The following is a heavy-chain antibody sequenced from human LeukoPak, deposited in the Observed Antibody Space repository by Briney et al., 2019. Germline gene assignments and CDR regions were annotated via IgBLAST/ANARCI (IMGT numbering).Heavy chain of an antibody. D-gene: IGHD3-3*01. CDR3: AKEPLEYYDFRSGYFPRSYYFDY. CDR1: GFTFSSYA. Sequence: PGGSLRLSCAASGFTFSSYAMSWVRQAPGKGLEWVSAISGSGGSTYYADSVKGRFTISRDNSKNTLYLQMNSLRAEDTAVYYCAKEPLEYYDFRSGYFPRSYYFDYWGQGTLVTVSS. J-gene: IGHJ4*02. V-gene: IGHV3-23*01. CDR2: ISGSGGST.